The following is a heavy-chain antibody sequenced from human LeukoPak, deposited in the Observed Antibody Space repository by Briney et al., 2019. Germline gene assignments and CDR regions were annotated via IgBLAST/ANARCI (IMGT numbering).Heavy chain of an antibody. CDR3: ARGTPAYSYGSSDYHYAHLDY. CDR1: GFSFSGSW. J-gene: IGHJ4*02. CDR2: IKYDGSEK. V-gene: IGHV3-7*04. D-gene: IGHD3-22*01. Sequence: GGSLRLSCAASGFSFSGSWMTWVRQAPGKGLEWVANIKYDGSEKYYVDSVKGRFTISRDNPKNSLFLQMDSLRVEDTAVYYCARGTPAYSYGSSDYHYAHLDYWGQGTLVTVSS.